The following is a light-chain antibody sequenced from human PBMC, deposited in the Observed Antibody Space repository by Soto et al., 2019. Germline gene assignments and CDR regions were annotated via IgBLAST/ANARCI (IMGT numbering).Light chain of an antibody. CDR2: DAS. V-gene: IGKV3-11*01. Sequence: EIVLTQSPATLSLSPGERATLSCRASQSVSSYLAWYQQKPGQAPRPLIYDASNRATGIPARFSGSGSGTDFTLTISSLEPEDFAVYYCQQRSNWLTFGGGTKWISN. CDR3: QQRSNWLT. J-gene: IGKJ4*01. CDR1: QSVSSY.